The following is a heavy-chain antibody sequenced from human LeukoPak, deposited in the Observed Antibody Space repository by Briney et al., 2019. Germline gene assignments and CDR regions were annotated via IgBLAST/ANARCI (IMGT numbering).Heavy chain of an antibody. CDR1: GGSISSSNW. D-gene: IGHD1-14*01. V-gene: IGHV4-4*02. CDR2: IYHSGST. CDR3: ARPSLGGSDGLDV. Sequence: PSETLSLTCAVSGGSISSSNWWSWVRQPPGKGLEWIGEIYHSGSTNYNPSLKSRVTISVDKSKNQFSLNLNSVTAADTAVYYCARPSLGGSDGLDVRGQGTMVTVSS. J-gene: IGHJ3*01.